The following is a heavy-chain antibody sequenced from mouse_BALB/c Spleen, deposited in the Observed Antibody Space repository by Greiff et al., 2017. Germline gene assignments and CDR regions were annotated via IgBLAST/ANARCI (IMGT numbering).Heavy chain of an antibody. CDR2: ISSGGST. D-gene: IGHD1-2*01. CDR1: GFTFSSYA. CDR3: ARGRDGYEYFDY. J-gene: IGHJ2*01. Sequence: EVQGVESGGGLVKPGGSLKLSCAASGFTFSSYAMSWVRQTPEKRLEWVASISSGGSTYYPDSVKGRFTISRDNARNILYLQMSSLRSEDTAMYYCARGRDGYEYFDYWGQGTTLTVSS. V-gene: IGHV5-6-5*01.